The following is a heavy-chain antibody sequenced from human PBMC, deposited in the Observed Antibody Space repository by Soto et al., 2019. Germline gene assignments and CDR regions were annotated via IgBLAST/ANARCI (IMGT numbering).Heavy chain of an antibody. CDR1: GFTFSSYS. J-gene: IGHJ4*02. V-gene: IGHV3-21*01. CDR2: ISSSSSYI. CDR3: ARDQDSGSSSDY. D-gene: IGHD6-19*01. Sequence: GGSLRLSCAASGFTFSSYSMNWVRQAPGKGLEWVSSISSSSSYIYYADSVKGRFTISRDNAKNSLYLQMNSLRAEDTAVYYCARDQDSGSSSDYWGQGTLVTVSS.